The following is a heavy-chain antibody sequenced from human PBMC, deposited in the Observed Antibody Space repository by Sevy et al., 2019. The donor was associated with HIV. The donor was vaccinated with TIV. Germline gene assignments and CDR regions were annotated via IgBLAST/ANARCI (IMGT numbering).Heavy chain of an antibody. D-gene: IGHD5-18*01. V-gene: IGHV7-4-1*02. CDR3: ARAEVDTAIEGFDY. J-gene: IGHJ4*02. Sequence: ASVKVSCKASGYTFTRYSMNWVRQAPGQGLEWIGWINTNTGNPTYAQAFTGRFVFSLDTSVSTAYLKISSLKAEDTAVYYCARAEVDTAIEGFDYWRQGSLVTVSS. CDR2: INTNTGNP. CDR1: GYTFTRYS.